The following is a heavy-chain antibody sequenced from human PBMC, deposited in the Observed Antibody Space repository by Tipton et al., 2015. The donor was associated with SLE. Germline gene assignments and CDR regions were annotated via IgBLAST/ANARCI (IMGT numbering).Heavy chain of an antibody. CDR2: VYTSGST. Sequence: TLSLTCTVSGGSINSGGYYCNWIRQPAGKGLEWIGRVYTSGSTNYNPSLKSRVTISVDTSKNQFSLKLSSVTAADTAVYYCARGLPGPYYYYYYMDVWGKGTTVTVSS. V-gene: IGHV4-61*02. CDR3: ARGLPGPYYYYYYMDV. CDR1: GGSINSGGYY. J-gene: IGHJ6*03.